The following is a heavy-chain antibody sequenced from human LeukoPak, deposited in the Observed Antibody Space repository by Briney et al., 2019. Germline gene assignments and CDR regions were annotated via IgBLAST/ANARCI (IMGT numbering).Heavy chain of an antibody. V-gene: IGHV3-11*01. J-gene: IGHJ6*02. D-gene: IGHD1-14*01. CDR3: ARDANNGLDV. CDR2: ISSSGRLM. CDR1: GFTFSDYY. Sequence: GGSLRLSCAASGFTFSDYYINWIRQAPGEGLEWVSHISSSGRLMQYADSVKGRFTITRDNAQNFMSLQMNSLKPEDTAVYYCARDANNGLDVWGRGTTVTVSS.